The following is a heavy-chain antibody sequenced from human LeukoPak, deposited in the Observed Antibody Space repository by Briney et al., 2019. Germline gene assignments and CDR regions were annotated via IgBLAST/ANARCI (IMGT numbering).Heavy chain of an antibody. D-gene: IGHD1-7*01. V-gene: IGHV4-34*01. J-gene: IGHJ6*03. CDR1: GGSFSNYY. CDR3: ARRWNYGRNYYIDV. Sequence: SETLSPTCAVYGGSFSNYYWSWIRQSPGKGLEWIGEINDSGKINYNPSLMSRVTISVDKSKNQFSLKLSSATAADTAVYYCARRWNYGRNYYIDVWGKGATVSVSS. CDR2: INDSGKI.